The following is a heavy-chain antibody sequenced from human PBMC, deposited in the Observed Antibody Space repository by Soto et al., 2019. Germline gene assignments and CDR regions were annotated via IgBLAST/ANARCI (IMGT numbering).Heavy chain of an antibody. J-gene: IGHJ5*02. Sequence: GGSLRLSCAASGFTFSSYWMHWVRQAPGKGLVWVSRIDTYGSATKYADSVRGRFTISRDNVKNTMSLQMNSLRAEDTAVYYCARIAAYDFWSGPSDWFDPRGQGTLVTVSS. V-gene: IGHV3-74*03. D-gene: IGHD3-3*01. CDR3: ARIAAYDFWSGPSDWFDP. CDR2: IDTYGSAT. CDR1: GFTFSSYW.